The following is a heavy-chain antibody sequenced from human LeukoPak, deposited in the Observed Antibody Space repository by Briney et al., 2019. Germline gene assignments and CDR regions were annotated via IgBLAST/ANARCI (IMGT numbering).Heavy chain of an antibody. CDR1: GGSFSGYY. Sequence: PSETLSLTCAVYGGSFSGYYWSWIRQPPGKGLEWIGEINHSGSTNYNPSLKSRVTISVDTSKNQFSLKLSSVTAADTAVYYCATAGPYSSSILILAGFDYWGQGTLVTVSS. CDR2: INHSGST. V-gene: IGHV4-34*01. J-gene: IGHJ4*02. D-gene: IGHD6-13*01. CDR3: ATAGPYSSSILILAGFDY.